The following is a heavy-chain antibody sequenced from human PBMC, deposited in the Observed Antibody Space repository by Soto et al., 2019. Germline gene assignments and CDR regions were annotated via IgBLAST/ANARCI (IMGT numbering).Heavy chain of an antibody. Sequence: GGSLRLSCAASGFTFSRNAMSWVRQAPGKWLEWVSSITGSAGSTYYADSVKGRFTISRDNSKNTLYLQVNSLRAEDTAVYYCAKKHESSGFHTCDYWGXGTLVNVSS. V-gene: IGHV3-23*01. J-gene: IGHJ4*02. CDR2: ITGSAGST. D-gene: IGHD3-22*01. CDR1: GFTFSRNA. CDR3: AKKHESSGFHTCDY.